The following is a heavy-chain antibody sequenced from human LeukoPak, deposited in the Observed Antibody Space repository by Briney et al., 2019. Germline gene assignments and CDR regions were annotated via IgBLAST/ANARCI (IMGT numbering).Heavy chain of an antibody. Sequence: AGGSLRLSCAASGFTFSSYEMNWVRQAPGKGLEWVSYISSSGSTIYYADSVKGRFTISRDNAKNSLYLQMNSLRAEDTAVYYCAREIDYDSSGYYSYWGQGTLVTVSS. CDR2: ISSSGSTI. CDR1: GFTFSSYE. J-gene: IGHJ4*02. V-gene: IGHV3-48*03. D-gene: IGHD3-22*01. CDR3: AREIDYDSSGYYSY.